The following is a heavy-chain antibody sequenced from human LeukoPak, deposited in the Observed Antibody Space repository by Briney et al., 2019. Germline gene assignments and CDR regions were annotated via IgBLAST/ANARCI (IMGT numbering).Heavy chain of an antibody. CDR3: ARDWDGRHNWFDP. Sequence: ASVKVSGKASGYTFTNYGISWVRQAPGQGLEGVGWINAYGDDTNYGQKFQDRVTMTTDRSTSTAYMELRSLRSDDTAVYYCARDWDGRHNWFDPWGQGTLVTVSS. CDR2: INAYGDDT. V-gene: IGHV1-18*01. CDR1: GYTFTNYG. D-gene: IGHD1-26*01. J-gene: IGHJ5*02.